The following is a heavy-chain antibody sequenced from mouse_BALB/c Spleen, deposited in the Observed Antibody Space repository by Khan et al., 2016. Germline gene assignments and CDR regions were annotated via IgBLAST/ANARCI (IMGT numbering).Heavy chain of an antibody. CDR2: INTNTGEP. CDR1: GYTFTNYG. D-gene: IGHD1-1*01. J-gene: IGHJ2*01. V-gene: IGHV9-3*02. Sequence: QIQLVQSGPELKKPGETVKISCKASGYTFTNYGMNWVKQAPGKGLKWMGWINTNTGEPTYAEEFKGRFAFSLETSASTAYLQINNLKNEDTATYYCAIITTVVATDFDYWGQGTTLAVSS. CDR3: AIITTVVATDFDY.